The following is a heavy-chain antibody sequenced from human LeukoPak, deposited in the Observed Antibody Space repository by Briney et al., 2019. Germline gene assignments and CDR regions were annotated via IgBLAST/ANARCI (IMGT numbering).Heavy chain of an antibody. J-gene: IGHJ4*02. D-gene: IGHD3-22*01. V-gene: IGHV3-48*03. CDR2: ISSSGSII. Sequence: GGSLRLSCAASGFTFSSYEMNWVRQAPGKGLEWVSYISSSGSIIYYADSVKGRFTISRDNAKNSLYLQMNSLRAEDTAVYYCARDPPYYYDSSGYEGGDYWGQGTLVTVSS. CDR1: GFTFSSYE. CDR3: ARDPPYYYDSSGYEGGDY.